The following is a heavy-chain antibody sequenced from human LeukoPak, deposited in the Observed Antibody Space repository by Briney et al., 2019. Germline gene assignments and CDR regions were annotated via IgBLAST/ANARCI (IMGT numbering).Heavy chain of an antibody. D-gene: IGHD3-22*01. J-gene: IGHJ3*02. CDR2: IIPIFGTA. Sequence: GASVKVSCKASGGTFSSYAISWVRQAPGQGLEWMGGIIPIFGTANYAQKFQGRVTITADKSTSTAYMELSSLRSEDTAVYYCARDNGGYYLGEVPDAFDIWGQGTMVTVSS. CDR3: ARDNGGYYLGEVPDAFDI. V-gene: IGHV1-69*06. CDR1: GGTFSSYA.